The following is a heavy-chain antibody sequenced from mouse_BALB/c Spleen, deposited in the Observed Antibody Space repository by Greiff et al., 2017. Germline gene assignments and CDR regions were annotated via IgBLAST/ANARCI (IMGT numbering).Heavy chain of an antibody. CDR3: TSYDLAY. D-gene: IGHD2-3*01. V-gene: IGHV6-6*02. CDR2: IRLKSNNYAT. CDR1: GFTFSNYW. Sequence: DVQLQESGGGLVQPGGSMKLSCVASGFTFSNYWMNWVRQSPEKGLEWVAEIRLKSNNYATHYAESVKGRFTISRDDSKSSVYLQMNNLRAEDTGIYYWTSYDLAYWGQGTLVTVSA. J-gene: IGHJ3*01.